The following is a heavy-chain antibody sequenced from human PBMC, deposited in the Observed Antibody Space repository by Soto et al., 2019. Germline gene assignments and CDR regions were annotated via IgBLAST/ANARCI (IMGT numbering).Heavy chain of an antibody. CDR2: IRSKANSYAT. D-gene: IGHD5-18*01. CDR1: GFTFSGSA. J-gene: IGHJ6*02. CDR3: TSDTPRVYYAMDV. Sequence: EVQLVESGGGLVQPGGSLKLSCAASGFTFSGSAMHWVRQAYGKGLEWVGRIRSKANSYATAYAGSVKGRFTIYRDNSKNTAYLQMNSLKTEDTAVYYFTSDTPRVYYAMDVWGQGTTVTVSS. V-gene: IGHV3-73*02.